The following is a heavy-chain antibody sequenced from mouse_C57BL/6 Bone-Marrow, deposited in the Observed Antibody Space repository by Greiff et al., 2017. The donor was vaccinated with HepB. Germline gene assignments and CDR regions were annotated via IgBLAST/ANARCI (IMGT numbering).Heavy chain of an antibody. Sequence: EVKVEESGGGLVKPGGSLKLSCAASGFTFSSYTMSWVRQTPEKRLEWVATISGGGGNTYYPDSVKGRFTISRDNTKNTLYLRMSSLRSEDTAVYYCARRNWEEGDWGQGATLTVSS. J-gene: IGHJ2*01. CDR2: ISGGGGNT. CDR3: ARRNWEEGD. CDR1: GFTFSSYT. V-gene: IGHV5-9*04. D-gene: IGHD4-1*01.